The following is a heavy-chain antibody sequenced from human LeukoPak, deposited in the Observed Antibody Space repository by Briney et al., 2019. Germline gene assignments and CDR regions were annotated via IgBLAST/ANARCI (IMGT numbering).Heavy chain of an antibody. D-gene: IGHD3-22*01. CDR2: ISHDGSNK. Sequence: GRSLRLSCAASGFTFSSYAIHWVRQAPGKGLEWVAVISHDGSNKYDADSVKGRFTISRDNSKNTLYLQMNSLRAEDTAVYYCARRSPRGFTMIVVGPFDYWGQGTLVTVSS. J-gene: IGHJ4*02. CDR3: ARRSPRGFTMIVVGPFDY. V-gene: IGHV3-30-3*01. CDR1: GFTFSSYA.